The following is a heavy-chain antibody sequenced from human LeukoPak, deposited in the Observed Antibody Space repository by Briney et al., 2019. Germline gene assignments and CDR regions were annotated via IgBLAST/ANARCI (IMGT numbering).Heavy chain of an antibody. V-gene: IGHV1-69*13. CDR1: GYTFTGYY. CDR2: IIPIFGTA. J-gene: IGHJ5*02. CDR3: ARAVRTGTDHARNWFDP. D-gene: IGHD1-1*01. Sequence: GASVKVSCKASGYTFTGYYMHWVRQAPGQGLEWMGGIIPIFGTANYALKFQGRVTITADESTSTAYMELSSLRSEDTAVYYCARAVRTGTDHARNWFDPWGQGTLVTVSS.